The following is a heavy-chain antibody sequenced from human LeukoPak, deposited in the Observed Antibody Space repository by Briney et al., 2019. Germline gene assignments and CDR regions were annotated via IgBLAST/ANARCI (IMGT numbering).Heavy chain of an antibody. CDR3: ARGTYYDFWSGYWGSSTIDY. V-gene: IGHV1-46*03. CDR2: INPSGGST. CDR1: GYTFTSYY. D-gene: IGHD3-3*01. J-gene: IGHJ4*02. Sequence: ASVKVSCKASGYTFTSYYMHWVRQAPGQGLEWMGVINPSGGSTTYAQKLRSRVTVTRDTSTSTVYMELSSLRSEDTAVYYCARGTYYDFWSGYWGSSTIDYWGQGTLVTVSS.